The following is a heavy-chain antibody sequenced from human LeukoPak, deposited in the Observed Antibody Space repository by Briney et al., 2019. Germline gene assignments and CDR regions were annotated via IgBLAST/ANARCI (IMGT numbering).Heavy chain of an antibody. CDR2: ISDTGSST. CDR1: RFTFSDYY. CDR3: ARDSRSGGFDY. V-gene: IGHV3-11*04. Sequence: PGGSLRLSCAASRFTFSDYYMSWIRQAPGKGLEWISHISDTGSSTYYADSVKGRFTISRDNMKNSLYLQMNSLRAEDTAVYYCARDSRSGGFDYWGQGNLVTVSS. J-gene: IGHJ4*02. D-gene: IGHD6-6*01.